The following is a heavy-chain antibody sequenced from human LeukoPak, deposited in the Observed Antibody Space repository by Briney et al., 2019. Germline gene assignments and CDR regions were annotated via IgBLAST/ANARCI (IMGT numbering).Heavy chain of an antibody. CDR1: GGSITSCY. D-gene: IGHD1-26*01. CDR3: ARLGSYQDC. V-gene: IGHV4-59*08. Sequence: SETLSLTCTVSGGSITSCYWSWIRQPPGKGLEWIGYISYSGTTNYNPSLKSRVTFSVDTSKDQFSLKLTSVTAADTAVYYRARLGSYQDCWGQGTLVTVSS. J-gene: IGHJ4*02. CDR2: ISYSGTT.